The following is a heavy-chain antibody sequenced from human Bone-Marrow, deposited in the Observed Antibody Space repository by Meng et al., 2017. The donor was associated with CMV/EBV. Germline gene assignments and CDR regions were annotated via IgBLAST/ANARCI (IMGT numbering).Heavy chain of an antibody. Sequence: GESLKISCAASGFIFSSYEMSWVRQAPGKGLEWVSYINANGTTIFYADSVKGRFTISRDNAKHSLYMQMTSLRDEDTAVYYCARVGGSDAFDIWGQGTRVTGSS. CDR1: GFIFSSYE. J-gene: IGHJ3*02. CDR2: INANGTTI. CDR3: ARVGGSDAFDI. V-gene: IGHV3-48*03. D-gene: IGHD3-16*01.